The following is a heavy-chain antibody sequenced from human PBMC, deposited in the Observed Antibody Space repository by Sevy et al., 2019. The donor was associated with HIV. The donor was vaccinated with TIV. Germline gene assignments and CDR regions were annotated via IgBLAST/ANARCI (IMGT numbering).Heavy chain of an antibody. CDR2: ISNTGSSI. J-gene: IGHJ4*02. V-gene: IGHV3-48*03. D-gene: IGHD4-17*01. Sequence: GGSLRLSCAASGFTFSSYEMIWVRQAPGKGLGWVSYISNTGSSIYYSDSVKGRFTMSRDNAKNSLYLQMNSLRGEDTAVYYCARDLPPSATTVSHFDYWGRGTLVTVSS. CDR1: GFTFSSYE. CDR3: ARDLPPSATTVSHFDY.